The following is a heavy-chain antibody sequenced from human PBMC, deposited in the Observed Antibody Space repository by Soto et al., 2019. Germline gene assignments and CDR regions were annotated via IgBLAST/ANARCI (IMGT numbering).Heavy chain of an antibody. CDR1: GYTFFTYD. CDR2: IGTYSGDT. D-gene: IGHD5-12*01. Sequence: ASVKVSCKASGYTFFTYDISWVRQAPGQGLEWMGWIGTYSGDTKYAQKFQGRVTMTTDTSTTTAYLELRSLRSDDTAVYYCARHHGPTTSENWFDPWGQGTLVTVSS. CDR3: ARHHGPTTSENWFDP. J-gene: IGHJ5*02. V-gene: IGHV1-18*01.